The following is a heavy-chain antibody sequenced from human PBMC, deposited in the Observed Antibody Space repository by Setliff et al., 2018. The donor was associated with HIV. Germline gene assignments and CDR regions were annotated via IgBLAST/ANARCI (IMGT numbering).Heavy chain of an antibody. CDR2: IYTSGST. V-gene: IGHV4-61*09. Sequence: PSETLSLTCTVSGGSISSGSYYWSWIRQPAGKGLEWIGHIYTSGSTNYNPSLKSRVTISVDTSKNQFSLKLSSVTAADTAVYYCARHAPNRLQFLEWFPAAGYFDYWGQGTLVTVSS. CDR1: GGSISSGSYY. CDR3: ARHAPNRLQFLEWFPAAGYFDY. J-gene: IGHJ4*02. D-gene: IGHD3-3*01.